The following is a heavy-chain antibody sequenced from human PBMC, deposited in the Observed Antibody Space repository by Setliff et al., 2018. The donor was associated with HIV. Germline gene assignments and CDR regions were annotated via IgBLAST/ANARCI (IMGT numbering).Heavy chain of an antibody. CDR2: IYYSGSI. V-gene: IGHV4-28*05. Sequence: PSETLSLTCVVSGYSISSNDWWGWIRQSPGKGLEWIGYIYYSGSIYYNPSLKSRVTISVDTSKNQLSLNLTSVTAADTAVYYCARVEAKVRGATYAMDVWGQGTTVTVSS. CDR3: ARVEAKVRGATYAMDV. D-gene: IGHD3-10*01. CDR1: GYSISSNDW. J-gene: IGHJ6*02.